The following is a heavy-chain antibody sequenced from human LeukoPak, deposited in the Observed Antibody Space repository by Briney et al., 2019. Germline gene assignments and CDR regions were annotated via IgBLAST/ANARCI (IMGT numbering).Heavy chain of an antibody. Sequence: SETLSLSCTVSGGSISSYYWSWIRQPPGKGLEWIGYIYYSGSAKYNPSLKSRVTISVDTSKNQFSLKLTSVTAADTAVYYCARGFGDWGLSWFDPWGQGTLVTVSS. J-gene: IGHJ5*02. D-gene: IGHD3-10*01. CDR1: GGSISSYY. V-gene: IGHV4-59*01. CDR3: ARGFGDWGLSWFDP. CDR2: IYYSGSA.